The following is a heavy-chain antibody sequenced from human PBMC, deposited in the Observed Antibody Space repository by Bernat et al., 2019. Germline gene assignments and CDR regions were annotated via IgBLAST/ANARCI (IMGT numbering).Heavy chain of an antibody. D-gene: IGHD6-6*01. CDR2: ISGSGGST. J-gene: IGHJ4*02. V-gene: IGHV3-23*01. CDR1: VFTFSNYA. Sequence: EGQRLESGGGLVQPGGSLRLSCAASVFTFSNYAMSWVRQAPGKGLEWVSAISGSGGSTYYADSVKGRFTISRDNSKNTLYLQMNSLRAEDTAVYYCAKPIAPRPASYFDYWGQGTLVTVSS. CDR3: AKPIAPRPASYFDY.